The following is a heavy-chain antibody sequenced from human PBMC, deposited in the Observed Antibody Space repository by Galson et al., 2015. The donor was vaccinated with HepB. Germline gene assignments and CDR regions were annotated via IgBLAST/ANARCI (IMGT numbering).Heavy chain of an antibody. CDR1: GFTFRTYA. CDR3: VRGFGGALHEFGAVNDY. CDR2: ISYDGSNK. V-gene: IGHV3-30-3*01. Sequence: SLRLSCAASGFTFRTYAVHWVRQAPGKGLEWVAVISYDGSNKYYADSVLGRFTISRDNSNNTLYLQMNSLGAEDTAVYYCVRGFGGALHEFGAVNDYWGQGILVTVSS. J-gene: IGHJ4*02. D-gene: IGHD3-16*01.